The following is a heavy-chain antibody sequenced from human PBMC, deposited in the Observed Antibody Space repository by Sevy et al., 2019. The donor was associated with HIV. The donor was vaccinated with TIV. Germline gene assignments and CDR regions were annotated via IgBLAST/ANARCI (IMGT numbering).Heavy chain of an antibody. CDR2: IYKTGST. CDR1: GGSVSSGTYY. V-gene: IGHV4-61*01. CDR3: ARVPRGQSWYSGSYDGYHYHMAV. J-gene: IGHJ6*03. Sequence: SETLSLSCSVSGGSVSSGTYYWSWIRQPPGKGLEWIGHIYKTGSTNYKLSLQSRVTISVDTSTNQFSLRLRSVTAADTAVDYCARVPRGQSWYSGSYDGYHYHMAVWGKGTTVTDSS. D-gene: IGHD2-15*01.